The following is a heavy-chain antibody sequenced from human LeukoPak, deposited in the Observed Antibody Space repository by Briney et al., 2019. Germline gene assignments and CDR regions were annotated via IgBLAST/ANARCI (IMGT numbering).Heavy chain of an antibody. Sequence: GGSLRLSCAASGFTFSSYSMNWVRQAPGKGLEWVSYISSSSSTIYYADSLKGRFTISRDNAKNSLYLQINSLRAEDTAVYYCARDPYGSGSYYITDYWGQGTLVTVSS. V-gene: IGHV3-48*01. J-gene: IGHJ4*02. CDR2: ISSSSSTI. CDR1: GFTFSSYS. CDR3: ARDPYGSGSYYITDY. D-gene: IGHD3-10*01.